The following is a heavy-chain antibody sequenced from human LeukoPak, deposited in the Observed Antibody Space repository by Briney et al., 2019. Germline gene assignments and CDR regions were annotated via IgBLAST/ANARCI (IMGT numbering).Heavy chain of an antibody. Sequence: SETLSLTCAVYGGSFSGYYWSWIRQPPGKGLEWIGEINHSGSTNYNPSLKSRVTMSVDTSKNQFSLKLSSVTAADTAVYYCARGSSGWYGYWGQGTLVTVSS. D-gene: IGHD6-19*01. CDR3: ARGSSGWYGY. V-gene: IGHV4-34*01. CDR2: INHSGST. J-gene: IGHJ4*02. CDR1: GGSFSGYY.